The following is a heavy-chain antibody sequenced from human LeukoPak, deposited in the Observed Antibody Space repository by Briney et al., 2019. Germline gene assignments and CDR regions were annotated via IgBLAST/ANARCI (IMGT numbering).Heavy chain of an antibody. J-gene: IGHJ4*02. D-gene: IGHD6-19*01. CDR2: IYYSGST. CDR1: GGSISSYY. CDR3: ARDPVMYSSGWYYFDY. V-gene: IGHV4-59*01. Sequence: SETLSLTCTVPGGSISSYYWSWIRQPPGKGLEWIGYIYYSGSTNYNPSLKSRVTISVDTSKNQFSLKPSSVTAADTAVYYCARDPVMYSSGWYYFDYWGQGTLVTVSS.